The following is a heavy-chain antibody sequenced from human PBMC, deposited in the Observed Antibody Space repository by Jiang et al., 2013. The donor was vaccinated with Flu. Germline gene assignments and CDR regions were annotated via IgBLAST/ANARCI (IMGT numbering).Heavy chain of an antibody. CDR1: GGSISSGAYS. CDR3: ARLFGIFQFDP. CDR2: IYNSGSP. D-gene: IGHD3-16*01. V-gene: IGHV4-31*03. J-gene: IGHJ5*02. Sequence: GPGLVKPSETLSLTCSVSGGSISSGAYSWGWIRQHRGKGLEWIGYIYNSGSPHYNPSLKSRVTISVDTSQNHFXLNLRSVTAADTAVYYCARLFGIFQFDPWGQGTLVTVSS.